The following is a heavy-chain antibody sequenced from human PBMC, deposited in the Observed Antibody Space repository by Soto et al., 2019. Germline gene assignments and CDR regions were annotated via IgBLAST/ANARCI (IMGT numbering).Heavy chain of an antibody. CDR3: ARVAYYYDSSGFYFDY. CDR2: IIPIFGTA. J-gene: IGHJ4*02. V-gene: IGHV1-69*13. Sequence: AVKVSFKASGCTFSSYAISWVRQAPGQGLEWMGGIIPIFGTANYAQKFQGRVTITADESTSTAYMELSSLRSEDTAVYYCARVAYYYDSSGFYFDYWGQGTLVTVSS. D-gene: IGHD3-22*01. CDR1: GCTFSSYA.